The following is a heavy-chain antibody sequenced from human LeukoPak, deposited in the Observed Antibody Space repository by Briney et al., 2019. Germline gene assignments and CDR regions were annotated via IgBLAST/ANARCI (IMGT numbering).Heavy chain of an antibody. D-gene: IGHD4-17*01. Sequence: PSETLSLTCSVSGVSISAYYWSWIRQHPGKGLEWIAYIYYSGSTYYNPSLKSRVTISVDTSKNQFSLKLSSVTAADTAVHYCARDVGNDYGAHIYFDYWGQGTLVTVSS. CDR1: GVSISAYY. V-gene: IGHV4-31*03. CDR3: ARDVGNDYGAHIYFDY. J-gene: IGHJ4*02. CDR2: IYYSGST.